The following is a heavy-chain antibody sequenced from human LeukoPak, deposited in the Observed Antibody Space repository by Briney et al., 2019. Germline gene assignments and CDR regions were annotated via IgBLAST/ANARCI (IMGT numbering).Heavy chain of an antibody. CDR2: ISRGGSTT. D-gene: IGHD1-26*01. V-gene: IGHV3-48*03. Sequence: GGSLRLSCAASGFTFNTYDMNWVRQAPGKGLEWVSYISRGGSTTYYADSVKGRFTISRDNAKNSLFLQTNSLRAEDTAVYYCARDLLEGAAPLDYWGQGTLVTVSS. CDR1: GFTFNTYD. J-gene: IGHJ4*02. CDR3: ARDLLEGAAPLDY.